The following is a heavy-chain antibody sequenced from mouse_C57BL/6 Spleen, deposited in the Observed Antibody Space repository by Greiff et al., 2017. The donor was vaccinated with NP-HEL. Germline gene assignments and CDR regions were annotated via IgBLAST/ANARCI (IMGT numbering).Heavy chain of an antibody. V-gene: IGHV1-69*01. J-gene: IGHJ3*01. CDR3: ARGYYGYDWFAY. Sequence: VQLQQPGAELVMPGASVKLSCKASGYTFTSYWMHWVKQRPGQGLEWIGEIDPSDSYTNYNQKFKGKSTLTVDKSSSTAYMQLSSLTSEDSAVYYCARGYYGYDWFAYWGQGTLVTVSA. D-gene: IGHD2-2*01. CDR2: IDPSDSYT. CDR1: GYTFTSYW.